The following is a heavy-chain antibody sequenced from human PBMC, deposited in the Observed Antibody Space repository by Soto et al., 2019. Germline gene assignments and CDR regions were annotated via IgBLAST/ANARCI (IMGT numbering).Heavy chain of an antibody. V-gene: IGHV3-74*01. CDR1: GFTFSTSW. D-gene: IGHD3-16*01. CDR3: ARDIGYGGN. Sequence: EVPLVESGGGLVQPGGSLRLSCAASGFTFSTSWMHWVRQTPGKGLVWVSHINPDGSITNYADSAKGRFTISRDNAKNTLFLQMNNLRAEDTSVYFCARDIGYGGNWGQGTLVTVSS. CDR2: INPDGSIT. J-gene: IGHJ4*02.